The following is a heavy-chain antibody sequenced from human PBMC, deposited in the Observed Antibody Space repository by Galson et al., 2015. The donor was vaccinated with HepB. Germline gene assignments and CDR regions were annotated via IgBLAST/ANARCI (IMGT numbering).Heavy chain of an antibody. CDR1: GFTFSRYG. CDR2: IWYDGSNK. D-gene: IGHD6-13*01. CDR3: ARVQPPAAAGPLVGYYYYGMDV. J-gene: IGHJ6*02. V-gene: IGHV3-33*01. Sequence: SLRLSCAASGFTFSRYGMHWVRQAPGKGLEWVAVIWYDGSNKYYADSVKGRFTISRDNSKNTLYLQMNSLRAEDTAVYYCARVQPPAAAGPLVGYYYYGMDVWGQGTTVTVSS.